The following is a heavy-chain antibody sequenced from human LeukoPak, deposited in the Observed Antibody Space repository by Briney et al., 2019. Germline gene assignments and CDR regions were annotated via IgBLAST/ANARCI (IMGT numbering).Heavy chain of an antibody. Sequence: GGSLRLSCAASGFTLSIYAMSWVRQAPGEGLEWVSTIGDSGASTYYAQSVKGRFTISRDNSKNTLVLQMDSLRAENTAVYYCARGGLSLDYWGQGSLVTVSS. CDR2: IGDSGAST. V-gene: IGHV3-23*01. J-gene: IGHJ4*02. CDR3: ARGGLSLDY. CDR1: GFTLSIYA.